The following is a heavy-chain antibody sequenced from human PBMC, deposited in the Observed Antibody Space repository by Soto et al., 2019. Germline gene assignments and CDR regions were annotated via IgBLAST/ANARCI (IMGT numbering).Heavy chain of an antibody. J-gene: IGHJ4*02. Sequence: PGGSRRRSCGASGLTFSSYPLSVVRQAPGKGLEWVSALSGSGGSTYYADSVKGRFTISRDNSKNTLYLQMNSLRAEDTAVYYCAKGGRQWLVTSDFNYWGQGA. CDR1: GLTFSSYP. CDR2: LSGSGGST. CDR3: AKGGRQWLVTSDFNY. D-gene: IGHD6-19*01. V-gene: IGHV3-23*01.